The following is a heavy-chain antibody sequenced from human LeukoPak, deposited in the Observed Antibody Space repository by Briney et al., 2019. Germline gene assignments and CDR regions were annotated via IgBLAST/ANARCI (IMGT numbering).Heavy chain of an antibody. J-gene: IGHJ6*02. Sequence: GESLEISCKGSGYSFTTYWIAWVRQMPGKGLEWMGIIYPTDSDTRYSPSFQGQVTISVDKSISTAYLQWSSLKASDTAMYYCARHYYGSGSNGMDVWGQGTTVTVSS. CDR1: GYSFTTYW. D-gene: IGHD3-10*01. V-gene: IGHV5-51*01. CDR2: IYPTDSDT. CDR3: ARHYYGSGSNGMDV.